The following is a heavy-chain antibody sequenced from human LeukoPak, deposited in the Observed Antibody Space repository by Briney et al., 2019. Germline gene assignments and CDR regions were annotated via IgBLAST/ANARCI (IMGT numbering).Heavy chain of an antibody. CDR3: ARDKGGDDILTGYFDY. D-gene: IGHD3-9*01. CDR2: INPNSGGT. CDR1: GYTFTGYY. Sequence: ASVKVSCKASGYTFTGYYMHWVRQAPGQGLEWMGWINPNSGGTNYAQKFQGWVTMTRDTSISTAYMELSRLRSDDTAVYYCARDKGGDDILTGYFDYWGQGSLVTVSS. V-gene: IGHV1-2*04. J-gene: IGHJ4*02.